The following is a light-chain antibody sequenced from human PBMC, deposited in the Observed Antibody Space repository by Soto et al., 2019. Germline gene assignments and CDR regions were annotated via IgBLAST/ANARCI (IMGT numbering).Light chain of an antibody. J-gene: IGKJ1*01. CDR3: HQRQSWPRT. V-gene: IGKV3-11*01. CDR1: QSVTSF. CDR2: DAS. Sequence: ETVLTQSPATLSLSPGERATLSCRASQSVTSFLAWYQQKPGQAPRLLIYDASDRATGVPARFSGSGSGTDFTLTISSLEPEDFALYYCHQRQSWPRTFGQGTKVDIK.